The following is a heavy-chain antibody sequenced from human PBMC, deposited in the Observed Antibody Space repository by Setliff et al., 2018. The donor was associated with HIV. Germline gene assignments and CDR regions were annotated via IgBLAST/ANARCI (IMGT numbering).Heavy chain of an antibody. CDR3: ASCITGTTFGYYMDV. D-gene: IGHD1-7*01. V-gene: IGHV1-8*02. CDR2: MNPNSGNT. J-gene: IGHJ6*03. CDR1: GYTFTSYG. Sequence: ASVKVSCKASGYTFTSYGINWVRQATGQGLEWMGWMNPNSGNTGYTQEFQGRVTMTRNTSISTAYMELSSLRSEDTAVYYCASCITGTTFGYYMDVWGKGTTVTVSS.